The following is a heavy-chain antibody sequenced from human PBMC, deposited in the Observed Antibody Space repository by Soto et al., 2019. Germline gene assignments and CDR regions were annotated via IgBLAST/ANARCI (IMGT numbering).Heavy chain of an antibody. CDR3: AREGASGFGMDV. J-gene: IGHJ6*02. Sequence: SETLSLTCTVSGGSIRSYYWSWIRQPAGKPLEWIGRIYTSGSTNYNPSLKSRVTMSVDTSKNQFSLNLSSVTAADTAVYYCAREGASGFGMDVWGQGTTVTVSS. CDR2: IYTSGST. CDR1: GGSIRSYY. D-gene: IGHD1-26*01. V-gene: IGHV4-4*07.